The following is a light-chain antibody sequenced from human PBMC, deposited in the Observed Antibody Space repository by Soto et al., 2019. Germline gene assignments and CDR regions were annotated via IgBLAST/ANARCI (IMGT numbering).Light chain of an antibody. V-gene: IGKV3-15*01. CDR3: QQYNIWPPMT. J-gene: IGKJ5*01. CDR1: QSVISN. CDR2: ATS. Sequence: IMLTQSPVTLSLSPGERATLSFRASQSVISNLAWYQQKPGQAPRLLIYATSTRATGIPPRFSGNGSGTEFTLTISSLQSGDSAVYYCQQYNIWPPMTFGQGTRLEI.